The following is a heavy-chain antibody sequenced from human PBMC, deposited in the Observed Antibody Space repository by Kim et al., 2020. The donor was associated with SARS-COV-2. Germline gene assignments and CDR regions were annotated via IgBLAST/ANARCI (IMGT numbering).Heavy chain of an antibody. Sequence: ASVKVSCKASGYTFTSYYMHWVRQAPGQGLEWMGIINPSGGSTSYAQKFQGRVTMTRDTSTSTVYMELSSLRSEDTAVYYCARARPNTILERLGGWNPEDDYWGQGTLVTVSS. V-gene: IGHV1-46*01. CDR1: GYTFTSYY. CDR2: INPSGGST. D-gene: IGHD6-19*01. J-gene: IGHJ4*02. CDR3: ARARPNTILERLGGWNPEDDY.